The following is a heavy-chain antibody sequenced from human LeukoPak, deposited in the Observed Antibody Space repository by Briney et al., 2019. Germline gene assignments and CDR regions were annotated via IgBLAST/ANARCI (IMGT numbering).Heavy chain of an antibody. V-gene: IGHV3-21*01. CDR1: GFIFSSLS. Sequence: GGSLRLSCAASGFIFSSLSMNCARHPPGKGVEWFSSISSSSSYIYYADTVKGRFTISRDNAKNSLYLQMNSLRAEDTAVYYCARGYSGHDWGDYWGQGTLVTVSS. J-gene: IGHJ4*02. CDR2: ISSSSSYI. CDR3: ARGYSGHDWGDY. D-gene: IGHD5-12*01.